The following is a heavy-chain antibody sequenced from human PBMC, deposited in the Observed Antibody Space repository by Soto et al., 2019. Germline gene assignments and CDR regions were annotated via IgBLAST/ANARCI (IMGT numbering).Heavy chain of an antibody. CDR2: TYYRSKWYN. CDR3: AREKKESAVAGIYYYYGMDV. D-gene: IGHD6-19*01. V-gene: IGHV6-1*01. Sequence: SQALSLTCVISGDSVSSNSAAWNWIRQSPSRGLEWLGRTYYRSKWYNDYAVSVKSRITINPDTSKNQFSLQLNSVTPEDTAVYYCAREKKESAVAGIYYYYGMDVWGQGTTVTVSS. CDR1: GDSVSSNSAA. J-gene: IGHJ6*02.